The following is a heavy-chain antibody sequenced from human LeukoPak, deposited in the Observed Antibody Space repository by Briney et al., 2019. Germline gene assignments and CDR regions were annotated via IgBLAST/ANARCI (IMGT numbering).Heavy chain of an antibody. CDR1: GHTFTDYY. CDR3: AREPLAVAATNNAFDF. Sequence: ASVKVSCKASGHTFTDYYMHWVRQAPGQGLEWMGWINPNNGDTGSAQKFQGRVTMTRDTSIRTAYMELSRLTSDDTAVYYCAREPLAVAATNNAFDFWGQGTMVTVSS. D-gene: IGHD2-15*01. V-gene: IGHV1-2*02. CDR2: INPNNGDT. J-gene: IGHJ3*01.